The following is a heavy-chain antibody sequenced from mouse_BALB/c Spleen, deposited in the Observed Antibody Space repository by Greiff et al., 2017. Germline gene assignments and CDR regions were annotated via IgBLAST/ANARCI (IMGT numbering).Heavy chain of an antibody. CDR2: ISYDGSN. CDR1: GYSITSGYY. J-gene: IGHJ2*01. Sequence: EVQVVESGPGLVKPSQSLSLTCSVTGYSITSGYYWNWIRQFPGNKLEWMGYISYDGSNNYNPSLKNRISITRDTSKNQFFLKLNSVTTEDTATYYCARGGVLTSFDYWGQGTTLTVSS. D-gene: IGHD4-1*01. V-gene: IGHV3-6*02. CDR3: ARGGVLTSFDY.